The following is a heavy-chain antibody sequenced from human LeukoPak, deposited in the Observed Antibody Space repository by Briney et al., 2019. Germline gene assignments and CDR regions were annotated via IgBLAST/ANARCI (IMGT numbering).Heavy chain of an antibody. CDR1: GFTFDNYA. D-gene: IGHD5-18*01. V-gene: IGHV3-9*01. Sequence: GRSLRLSCAASGFTFDNYAMHWVRQAPGKGLEWLSIISWNSGYIGYADSVKGRFTISRDNAKKSLDLQMNSLRAEDTAFYYCAKVRETYSCGYFFDYWGQGTLVTVSS. CDR2: ISWNSGYI. J-gene: IGHJ4*02. CDR3: AKVRETYSCGYFFDY.